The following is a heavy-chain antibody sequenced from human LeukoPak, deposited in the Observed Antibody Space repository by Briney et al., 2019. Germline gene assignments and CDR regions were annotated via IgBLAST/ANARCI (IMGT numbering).Heavy chain of an antibody. CDR2: ISSDGFNK. Sequence: GGSLRLSCAASGFTFSSYAMSWVRQAPGKGLEWVSIISSDGFNKYYADSVKGRFTISRDNSKNTLYLQMSSLRPEDTALYYCARDGHCSGGGCHTNFDYWGQGTLSPSPQ. CDR3: ARDGHCSGGGCHTNFDY. V-gene: IGHV3-30-3*01. D-gene: IGHD2-15*01. J-gene: IGHJ4*02. CDR1: GFTFSSYA.